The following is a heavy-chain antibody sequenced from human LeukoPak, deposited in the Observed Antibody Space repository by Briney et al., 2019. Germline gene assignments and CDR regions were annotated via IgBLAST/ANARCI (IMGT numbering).Heavy chain of an antibody. J-gene: IGHJ4*02. D-gene: IGHD3-16*02. V-gene: IGHV4-59*01. CDR1: GGSFSGYY. CDR3: ARGYDYVWGSYRLGDYFDY. CDR2: IYYSGST. Sequence: SQTLSLTCAVYGGSFSGYYWSWIRQPPGKGLECIGYIYYSGSTNYNPSLKSRVTISVDTSKNQFSLKLSSVTAADTAVYYCARGYDYVWGSYRLGDYFDYWGQGTLVTVSS.